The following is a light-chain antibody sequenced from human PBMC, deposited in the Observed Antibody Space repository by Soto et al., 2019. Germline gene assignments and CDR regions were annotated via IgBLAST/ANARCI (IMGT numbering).Light chain of an antibody. CDR1: SSDVGGYNY. Sequence: QSVLTQPASVSGSPGQSITISCTGTSSDVGGYNYVSWYQQHPGKAPKLMIYDVSNRPSGVSNRFSGSKSDNTASLTISGLQAEDEADYDCRSYTSSSTPGGGYVFGTGTKLTVL. V-gene: IGLV2-14*01. CDR2: DVS. J-gene: IGLJ1*01. CDR3: RSYTSSSTPGGGYV.